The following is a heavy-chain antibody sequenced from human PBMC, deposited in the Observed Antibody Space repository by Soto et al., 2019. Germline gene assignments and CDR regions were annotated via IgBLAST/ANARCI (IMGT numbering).Heavy chain of an antibody. J-gene: IGHJ6*02. CDR3: AKDDEDIVVVVHYYYYGMDV. CDR2: ISGSGGST. D-gene: IGHD2-15*01. V-gene: IGHV3-23*01. Sequence: VGSLRLSCASSVFTFSSYAMSCVRHSPGKGLEWVSAISGSGGSTYYADSVKGRFTISRDNSKNTLYLQMNSLRAEDTAVYYCAKDDEDIVVVVHYYYYGMDVWGQGTTVTVSX. CDR1: VFTFSSYA.